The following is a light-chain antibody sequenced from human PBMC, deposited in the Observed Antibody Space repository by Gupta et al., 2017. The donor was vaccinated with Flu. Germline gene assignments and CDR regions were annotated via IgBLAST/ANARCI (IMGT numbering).Light chain of an antibody. CDR1: SLRSDF. CDR2: GEN. CDR3: HSQDTYVAYYV. J-gene: IGLJ1*01. Sequence: SVRFTCQGDSLRSDFSSWYQQRPGRAPRLVIYGENSRPSGIPDRFSGSNSGSTASLTITGAQAEDEGVYYCHSQDTYVAYYVFGPGTKVTVL. V-gene: IGLV3-19*01.